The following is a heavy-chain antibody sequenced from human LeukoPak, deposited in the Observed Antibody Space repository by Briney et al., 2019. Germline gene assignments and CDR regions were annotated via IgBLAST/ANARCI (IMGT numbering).Heavy chain of an antibody. Sequence: SETLPLTCAVYGGSFSGYYWSWIRQPPGKGLEWIGEINHSGSTNYNPSLKSRVTISVDTSKNQFSLKLSSVTAADTAVYYCARGHTIFGVARPYSYYYYMDVWGKGTTVTVSS. CDR2: INHSGST. CDR1: GGSFSGYY. D-gene: IGHD3-3*01. V-gene: IGHV4-34*01. CDR3: ARGHTIFGVARPYSYYYYMDV. J-gene: IGHJ6*03.